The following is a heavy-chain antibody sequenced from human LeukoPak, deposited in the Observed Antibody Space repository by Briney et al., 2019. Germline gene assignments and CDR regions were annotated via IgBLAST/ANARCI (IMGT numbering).Heavy chain of an antibody. Sequence: GGSLRLSCAASEFTLKSYWVVWLRQAPGKGLEGVANIKQDGSEKYYVDSVKGRFTISRDNARNSVYLQMNSLRAEDTYVYYCTRDAGGYNNLYYMDVWGKGTTVLVSS. V-gene: IGHV3-7*01. CDR2: IKQDGSEK. D-gene: IGHD1-14*01. J-gene: IGHJ6*03. CDR1: EFTLKSYW. CDR3: TRDAGGYNNLYYMDV.